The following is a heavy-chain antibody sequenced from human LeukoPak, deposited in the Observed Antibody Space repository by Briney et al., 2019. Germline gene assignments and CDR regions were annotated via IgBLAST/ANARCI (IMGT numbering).Heavy chain of an antibody. D-gene: IGHD6-19*01. Sequence: PSETLSLTCTVSGGSISSGSYYWSWIRPPAGKGLEWIGRIYTSGSTNYNPSLKSRVTISVDTSKNQFSLKLSSVTAADTAVYYCARERGSREWLGSYYYYYYGMDVWGQGTTVTVSS. V-gene: IGHV4-61*02. CDR3: ARERGSREWLGSYYYYYYGMDV. J-gene: IGHJ6*02. CDR1: GGSISSGSYY. CDR2: IYTSGST.